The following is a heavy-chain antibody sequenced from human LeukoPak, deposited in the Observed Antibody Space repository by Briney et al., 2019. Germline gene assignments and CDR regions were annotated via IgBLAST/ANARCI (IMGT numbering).Heavy chain of an antibody. V-gene: IGHV5-51*01. CDR2: IYPGDSDT. CDR3: ARPPLGSYDILTGYENDY. J-gene: IGHJ4*02. CDR1: GSSFTSYW. Sequence: KHGESLQISCQGSGSSFTSYWIGWVRQLPGKGLEWMGIIYPGDSDTRYSPSFQGQVTISADKSISTAYLQWSSLKASDTAMYYCARPPLGSYDILTGYENDYWGQGTLVTVSS. D-gene: IGHD3-9*01.